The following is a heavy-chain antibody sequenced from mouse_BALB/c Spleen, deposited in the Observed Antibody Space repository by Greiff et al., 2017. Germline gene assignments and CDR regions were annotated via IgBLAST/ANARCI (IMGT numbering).Heavy chain of an antibody. D-gene: IGHD2-14*01. CDR2: INLSTGYT. CDR1: GYTFTSYW. CDR3: ARRWYYRYDEGENRRYYAKAD. J-gene: IGHJ4*01. Sequence: QVQLKQSGAELAKPGASVKMSCKASGYTFTSYWMHGVKQRPGQGLEWIGNINLSTGYTEYNQKFKDKATLTADKSSSTAYMQLSSLTSEDSAVYEGARRWYYRYDEGENRRYYAKADWGQGTSVTGCS. V-gene: IGHV1-7*01.